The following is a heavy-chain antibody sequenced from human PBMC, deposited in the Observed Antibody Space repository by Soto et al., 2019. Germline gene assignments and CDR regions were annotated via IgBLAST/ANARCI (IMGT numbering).Heavy chain of an antibody. CDR3: AADPSFVLGIARF. J-gene: IGHJ4*02. Sequence: SVKVSCKSSGFTFTSSAVQWVRQARGQRREWIGWIVVGSGNTNYAQKFQERVTITRDMSTSTAYMELSSLRSEDTAVYYCAADPSFVLGIARFWGQGTLVTVSS. CDR2: IVVGSGNT. CDR1: GFTFTSSA. V-gene: IGHV1-58*01. D-gene: IGHD2-2*03.